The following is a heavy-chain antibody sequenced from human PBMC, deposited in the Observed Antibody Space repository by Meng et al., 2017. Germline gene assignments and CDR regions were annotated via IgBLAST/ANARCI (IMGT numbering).Heavy chain of an antibody. D-gene: IGHD6-19*01. CDR3: AREPGSSGWNYFDS. J-gene: IGHJ4*02. CDR1: GYTFTSYS. V-gene: IGHV1-3*01. Sequence: QVQLWQSGGELKKPGASVKVSCKASGYTFTSYSMHWVRQAPGQRLEWMGWINAGNANTKYSQKFQDRVTITMDTSASTAYMELSSLRSEDTAMYYCAREPGSSGWNYFDSWGQGTLVTVSS. CDR2: INAGNANT.